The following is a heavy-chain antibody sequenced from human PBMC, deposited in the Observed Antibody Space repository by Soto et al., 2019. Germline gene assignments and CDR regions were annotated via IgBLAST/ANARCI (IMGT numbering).Heavy chain of an antibody. CDR3: ARGYFVVAALFDD. CDR2: IKQDGSEK. Sequence: EVQLVESGGGLVQPGGSLRLSCAASGFNFSSYWMSLVRQAPGKGLEWVANIKQDGSEKYYVDSVKGRFTISRDNAKKSLYLQMNSLRAEDTAVYYCARGYFVVAALFDDWGQGTLVTVSS. CDR1: GFNFSSYW. V-gene: IGHV3-7*01. J-gene: IGHJ4*02. D-gene: IGHD2-15*01.